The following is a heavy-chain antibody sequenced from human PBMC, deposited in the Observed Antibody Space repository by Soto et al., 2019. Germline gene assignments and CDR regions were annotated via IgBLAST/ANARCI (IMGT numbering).Heavy chain of an antibody. CDR3: ARGRYGDY. CDR2: ISAHNGKT. Sequence: QAHLVQSGPEVKKPGASVKVSCKGSGYIFTSYGIAWVRQAPGQGLEWMGWISAHNGKTEYAQKFQGRGTVTRDTSTSTAYLELRSLRSDDTDLYYCARGRYGDYWGQGALVTVSS. J-gene: IGHJ4*02. D-gene: IGHD4-17*01. CDR1: GYIFTSYG. V-gene: IGHV1-18*01.